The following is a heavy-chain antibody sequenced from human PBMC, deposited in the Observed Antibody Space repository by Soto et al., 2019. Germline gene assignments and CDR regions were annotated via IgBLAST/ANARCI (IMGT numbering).Heavy chain of an antibody. D-gene: IGHD6-13*01. CDR3: ARTSAAGKYYYGMDV. CDR1: GYSFTNYL. J-gene: IGHJ6*02. CDR2: IYPGDSDT. Sequence: EVQLVQSGAEVKKPGESVKISCKGSGYSFTNYLIGWVRQMPGKGLEWMGIIYPGDSDTRYSPSFQGQVTISADKSISTAYLQWSSLKASDTAMYHSARTSAAGKYYYGMDVWGQGTTVTVSS. V-gene: IGHV5-51*01.